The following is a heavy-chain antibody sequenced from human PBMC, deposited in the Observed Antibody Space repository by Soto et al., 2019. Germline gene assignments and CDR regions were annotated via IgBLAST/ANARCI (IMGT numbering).Heavy chain of an antibody. J-gene: IGHJ4*02. CDR1: GGSISSYY. D-gene: IGHD2-2*01. CDR2: IYYSGST. Sequence: SETLSLTXTVSGGSISSYYWSWIRQPPGKGLEWIGYIYYSGSTNYNPSLKSRVTISVDTSKNQFSLKLSSVTAADTAVYYCARGVASSPYYFDYWGQGTLVPSPQ. CDR3: ARGVASSPYYFDY. V-gene: IGHV4-59*01.